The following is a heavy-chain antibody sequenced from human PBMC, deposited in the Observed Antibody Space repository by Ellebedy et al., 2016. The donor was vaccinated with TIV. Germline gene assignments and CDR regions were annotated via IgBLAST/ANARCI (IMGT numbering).Heavy chain of an antibody. V-gene: IGHV3-23*01. CDR3: VRRGGVSGARAFDV. J-gene: IGHJ3*01. Sequence: GGSLRLXXVASGFSFSSYAMSWVRQAPGTGLEWVSTITGSGDRTYYPDSPRGRFTISRDNSKNTLYLQMSGLRADDTATYFCVRRGGVSGARAFDVWGQGTVVTVSS. CDR1: GFSFSSYA. D-gene: IGHD6-19*01. CDR2: ITGSGDRT.